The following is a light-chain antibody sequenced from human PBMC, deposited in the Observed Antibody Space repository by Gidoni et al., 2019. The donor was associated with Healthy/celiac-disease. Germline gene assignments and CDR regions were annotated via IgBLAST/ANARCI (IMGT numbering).Light chain of an antibody. CDR1: SSNIGAGYD. CDR3: QSYDSSLSGPHWV. Sequence: QSVLPQPPSVSGAPGQRVTISCTGSSSNIGAGYDVHWYQQLPGPAPKLLIYGNSNRPSGVPDRFSGSKSGTSASLAITGLQAEDEADYYCQSYDSSLSGPHWVFGGGTKLTVL. CDR2: GNS. V-gene: IGLV1-40*01. J-gene: IGLJ3*02.